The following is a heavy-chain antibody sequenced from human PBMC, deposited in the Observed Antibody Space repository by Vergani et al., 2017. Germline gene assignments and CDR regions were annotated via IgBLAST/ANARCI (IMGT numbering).Heavy chain of an antibody. CDR2: IYYSGST. CDR3: AGLPHYCSSPSCYRNYYYYMDV. J-gene: IGHJ6*03. V-gene: IGHV4-39*01. Sequence: QLQLQESGPGLVKPSETLSLTCTVSGGSISSSSYYWGWIRQPPGKGLEWIGSIYYSGSTYYNPSLKSRVTISVDTSKNQFSLKLSSVTAADTAVYYCAGLPHYCSSPSCYRNYYYYMDVWGKGSTVTVSS. D-gene: IGHD2-2*01. CDR1: GGSISSSSYY.